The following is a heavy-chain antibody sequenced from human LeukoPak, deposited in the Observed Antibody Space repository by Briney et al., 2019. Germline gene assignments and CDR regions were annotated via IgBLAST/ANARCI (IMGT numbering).Heavy chain of an antibody. J-gene: IGHJ4*02. V-gene: IGHV4-4*07. CDR1: GGSISSYY. D-gene: IGHD3-10*01. Sequence: SETLSLTCTVSGGSISSYYWSWIRQPAGKGLEWIGRIYTSGITNYIPSLKSRVTMSVDTSKNQFSLRLSSVTAADTAVYYCAREQYDGSGSYPDYWGQGTLVTVSS. CDR2: IYTSGIT. CDR3: AREQYDGSGSYPDY.